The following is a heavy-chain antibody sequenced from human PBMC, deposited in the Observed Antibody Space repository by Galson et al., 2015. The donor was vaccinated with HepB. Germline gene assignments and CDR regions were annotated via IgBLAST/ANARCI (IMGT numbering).Heavy chain of an antibody. CDR2: IKGDGGGA. J-gene: IGHJ4*02. V-gene: IGHV3-74*01. CDR3: GRDVWGFPDS. CDR1: GLTFSENW. D-gene: IGHD7-27*01. Sequence: SLRLSCAASGLTFSENWMDWVRQAPGKGLEWVTRIKGDGGGATYADSVKGRVIISRDTAKNTVYLEMSSLRAEDTAVYYCGRDVWGFPDSWGQGTLVTVSS.